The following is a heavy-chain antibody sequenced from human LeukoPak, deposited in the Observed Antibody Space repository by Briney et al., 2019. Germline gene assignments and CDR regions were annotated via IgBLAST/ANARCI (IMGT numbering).Heavy chain of an antibody. J-gene: IGHJ4*02. Sequence: GGSLRLSCAASGFTFSSYGMHWVRQAPGKGLEWVAVISYDGSNKYYADSVKGRFTISRDNSKNTLYLQMNSLRAADTAVYYCARFQMATIGHYFDYWGQGTLVTVSS. V-gene: IGHV3-30*03. CDR1: GFTFSSYG. CDR2: ISYDGSNK. D-gene: IGHD5-24*01. CDR3: ARFQMATIGHYFDY.